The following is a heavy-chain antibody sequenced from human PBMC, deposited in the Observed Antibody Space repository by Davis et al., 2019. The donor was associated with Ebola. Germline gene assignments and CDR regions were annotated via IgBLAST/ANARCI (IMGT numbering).Heavy chain of an antibody. Sequence: SVKVSCKASGYTFTNYFLHWVRQAPGQGLEWMGGIIPIFGTANYAQKFQGRVTITADESTSTAYMELSSLRSEDTAVYYCARAGITMVRGVLYYYYGMDVWGQGTTVTVSS. D-gene: IGHD3-10*01. CDR1: GYTFTNYF. CDR3: ARAGITMVRGVLYYYYGMDV. V-gene: IGHV1-69*13. CDR2: IIPIFGTA. J-gene: IGHJ6*02.